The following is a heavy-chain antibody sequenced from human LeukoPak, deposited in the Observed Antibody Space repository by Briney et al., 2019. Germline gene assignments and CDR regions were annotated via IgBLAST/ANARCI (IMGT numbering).Heavy chain of an antibody. V-gene: IGHV3-30*03. CDR3: AREATWGQWYFDL. CDR2: IAADGGVK. D-gene: IGHD6-19*01. J-gene: IGHJ4*02. Sequence: PGGSLRLSCAASGFSFHDHGMDWVRQAPGKGLEWVAVIAADGGVKQYADSVKGRFSLSRDNSKNTVSLQVNGLTAEDTTVYYCAREATWGQWYFDLWGQGAPVTVSS. CDR1: GFSFHDHG.